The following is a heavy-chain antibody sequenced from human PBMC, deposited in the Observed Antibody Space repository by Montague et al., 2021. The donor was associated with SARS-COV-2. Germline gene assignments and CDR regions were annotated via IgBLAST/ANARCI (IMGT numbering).Heavy chain of an antibody. V-gene: IGHV4-59*08. CDR2: ISYSGST. Sequence: SETLSLTCTVSGGSISSYYWSWIRQPPGRGLLWIGYISYSGSTNYNPSLKSRVTISVDTSKNQFSLKLSSVTAADTAVYYCARHPLGYCSSTSCYVGWGQGTLVTVSS. D-gene: IGHD2-2*01. J-gene: IGHJ4*02. CDR3: ARHPLGYCSSTSCYVG. CDR1: GGSISSYY.